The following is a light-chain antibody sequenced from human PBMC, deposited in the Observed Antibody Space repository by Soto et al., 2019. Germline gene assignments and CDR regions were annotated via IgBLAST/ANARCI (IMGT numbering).Light chain of an antibody. CDR2: AAS. Sequence: DIQMTQSPDSLSASVGDSVTITCRASKSSVSYLNWYQQKPGKAPNLLVYAASSLQSGVPSSFSGSGSGPDFTLTITAQHAEDFAIYCCQETLSPPYSFGQGTKLEI. CDR1: KSSVSY. J-gene: IGKJ2*01. V-gene: IGKV1-39*01. CDR3: QETLSPPYS.